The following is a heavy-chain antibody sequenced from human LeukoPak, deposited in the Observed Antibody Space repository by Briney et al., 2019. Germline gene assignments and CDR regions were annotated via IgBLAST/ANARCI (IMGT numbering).Heavy chain of an antibody. V-gene: IGHV3-23*01. Sequence: GGSLRLSCVSSGFTFSSNALSWVRQAPGTGLEWVSSISGSGDSTYYADSVKGRFTIFRDNSKNTLYLHMDSLRAEDTAVYYCARSGINNFDYWGQGNLVTVSS. CDR1: GFTFSSNA. CDR3: ARSGINNFDY. CDR2: ISGSGDST. D-gene: IGHD1-26*01. J-gene: IGHJ4*02.